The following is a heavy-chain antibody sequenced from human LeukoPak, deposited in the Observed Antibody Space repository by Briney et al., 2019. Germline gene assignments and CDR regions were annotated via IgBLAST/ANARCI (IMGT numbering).Heavy chain of an antibody. CDR3: ARAYYGDYVY. J-gene: IGHJ4*02. CDR2: INHSGST. CDR1: GGSFSGYY. D-gene: IGHD4-17*01. V-gene: IGHV4-34*01. Sequence: PSETQSLTCAVYGGSFSGYYWSWIRQPPGKGLEWIGEINHSGSTNYNPSLKSRVTISVDTSKNQFSLKLSSVTAADTAVYYCARAYYGDYVYWGQGTLVTVSS.